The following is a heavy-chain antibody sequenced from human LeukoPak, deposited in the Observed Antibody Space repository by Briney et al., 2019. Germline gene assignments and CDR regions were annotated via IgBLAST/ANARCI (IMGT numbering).Heavy chain of an antibody. CDR3: AGHWGGAFDI. J-gene: IGHJ3*02. CDR2: IYYTGST. V-gene: IGHV4-31*03. Sequence: SQTLSLTCTVSGGSISSGGYYWSWIRQHPGKGLEWIGYIYYTGSTYYNPSLKSRVTISVDTSKSQFSLKLSSVTAADTAVYYCAGHWGGAFDIWGQGTMVTVSS. D-gene: IGHD7-27*01. CDR1: GGSISSGGYY.